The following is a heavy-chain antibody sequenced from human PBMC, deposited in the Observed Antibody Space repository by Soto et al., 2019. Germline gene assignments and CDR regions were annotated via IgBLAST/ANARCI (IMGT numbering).Heavy chain of an antibody. Sequence: EVQLVQSGAEVKRPGESLKISCKGSGYSFTSYWIGWVRQMPGKGLEWMGIIYAGDSDTRYSPSFQGQVTISADKSISTAYLLWSSLKASDTAMDYWARRSTMVRGVYLRNLDYWGQGTLVTVSS. CDR1: GYSFTSYW. J-gene: IGHJ4*02. V-gene: IGHV5-51*03. D-gene: IGHD3-10*01. CDR2: IYAGDSDT. CDR3: ARRSTMVRGVYLRNLDY.